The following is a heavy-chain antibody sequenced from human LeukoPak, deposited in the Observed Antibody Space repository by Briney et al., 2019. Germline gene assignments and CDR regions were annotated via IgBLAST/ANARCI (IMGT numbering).Heavy chain of an antibody. CDR1: GFTFSSNA. J-gene: IGHJ6*03. Sequence: GRSLRLSCAAPGFTFSSNAIHWVRQAPGKGLEWVAVISYDGSKKFYADSVKGRFTISRDNSKNTLYLQMNSLRAEDTAVYSCARDRVPPASGVFTYYMDVWGKGTTVIVSS. CDR2: ISYDGSKK. D-gene: IGHD3-10*01. CDR3: ARDRVPPASGVFTYYMDV. V-gene: IGHV3-30*01.